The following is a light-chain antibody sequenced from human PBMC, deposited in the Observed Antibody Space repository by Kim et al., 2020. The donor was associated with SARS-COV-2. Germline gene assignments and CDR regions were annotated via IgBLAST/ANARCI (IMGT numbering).Light chain of an antibody. CDR2: ASS. CDR3: QQTDTFPYT. J-gene: IGKJ2*01. V-gene: IGKV1-12*01. Sequence: SAFLGDRVTISCRAGQFVSSSVAWYQQKPGKAPKLLLYASSSLRSGVSPRFSGSGSGTDFTLTITNVQPEDFATYYCQQTDTFPYTFGQGTKLEI. CDR1: QFVSSS.